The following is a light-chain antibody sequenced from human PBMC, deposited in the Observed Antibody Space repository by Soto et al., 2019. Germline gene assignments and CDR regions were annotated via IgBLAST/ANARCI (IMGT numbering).Light chain of an antibody. CDR1: SSHVGGYNY. Sequence: QSALTQPASVSGSPGQSITISCTGTSSHVGGYNYVSWYQQHPGKAPKLMIYEVNNRPSGVSNRFSGSKSGNTASLTISGLQAEDEADYYCSSFTRSSTWLFGGGTKLTVL. CDR3: SSFTRSSTWL. J-gene: IGLJ3*02. CDR2: EVN. V-gene: IGLV2-14*01.